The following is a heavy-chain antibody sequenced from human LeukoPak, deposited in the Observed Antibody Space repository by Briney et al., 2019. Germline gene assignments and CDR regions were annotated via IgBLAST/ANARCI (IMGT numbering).Heavy chain of an antibody. CDR2: MNPNSGNT. V-gene: IGHV1-8*01. CDR1: GYTFTSYD. D-gene: IGHD6-13*01. CDR3: ARAIGRSVYSSSWYYQSPVDY. Sequence: GASVKVSCKASGYTFTSYDINWVRQATGQGLEWMGWMNPNSGNTGYAQKFQGRVTMTRNTSISTAYMELSSLRSEDTAVYYCARAIGRSVYSSSWYYQSPVDYWGQGTLVTVSS. J-gene: IGHJ4*02.